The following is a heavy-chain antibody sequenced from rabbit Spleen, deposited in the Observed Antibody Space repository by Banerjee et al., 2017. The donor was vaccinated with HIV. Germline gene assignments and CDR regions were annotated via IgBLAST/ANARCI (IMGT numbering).Heavy chain of an antibody. CDR3: ARGPPYAGYTTYGYVYFNL. CDR2: IDDGNGKT. J-gene: IGHJ4*01. CDR1: GIDFSNDG. Sequence: QEQLVESGGGLVQPGGSLKLSCTVSGIDFSNDGIVWVRQAPGKGLEWIACIDDGNGKTYYPTWAKGRFTGSKTSSTTVTLQMSSLTAADTATYFCARGPPYAGYTTYGYVYFNLWRPGTLVTVS. V-gene: IGHV1S45*01. D-gene: IGHD7-1*01.